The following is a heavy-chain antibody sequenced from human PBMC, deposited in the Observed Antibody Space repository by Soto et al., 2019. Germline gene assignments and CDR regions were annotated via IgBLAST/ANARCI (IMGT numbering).Heavy chain of an antibody. CDR2: IYYSGST. Sequence: QVQLQESGPGLVKPSQTLSLTCTVSGGSISSGGYYWSWIRQHPGKGLEWIGYIYYSGSTYYNPSLKSRVTISVDTSQNHCSLKLSSVTAADTAVYYGARVRNYGDYLDYWGQGTLVTVSS. D-gene: IGHD4-17*01. V-gene: IGHV4-31*03. CDR3: ARVRNYGDYLDY. J-gene: IGHJ4*02. CDR1: GGSISSGGYY.